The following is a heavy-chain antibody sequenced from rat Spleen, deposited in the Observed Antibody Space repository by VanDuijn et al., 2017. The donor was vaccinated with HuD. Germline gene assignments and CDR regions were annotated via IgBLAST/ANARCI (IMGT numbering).Heavy chain of an antibody. J-gene: IGHJ2*01. Sequence: EVQLVESGGGLVQPGRSMKLSCAASGFTFSDYYMAWVRQAPTKGLEWVATISTGGGNTYYRDSVKGRFTISRDNAKSTLYLQMDSLRSEDTATYYCARVANYFDYWGQGVMVTVSS. V-gene: IGHV5-25*01. CDR2: ISTGGGNT. CDR3: ARVANYFDY. CDR1: GFTFSDYY.